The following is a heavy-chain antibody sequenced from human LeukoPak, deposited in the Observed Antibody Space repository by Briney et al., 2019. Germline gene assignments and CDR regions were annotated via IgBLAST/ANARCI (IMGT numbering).Heavy chain of an antibody. CDR1: GYSSTDKY. J-gene: IGHJ5*02. V-gene: IGHV1-2*02. CDR3: ARAGGRSWFDP. CDR2: INPKSGGT. Sequence: ASVKVSCKASGYSSTDKYMHWVRQAPGQGLEWMGRINPKSGGTNYAQKFQGRVTMTTDTSMSTAYMEVSRLTSDDTAVYYCARAGGRSWFDPWGQGTLVTVSS.